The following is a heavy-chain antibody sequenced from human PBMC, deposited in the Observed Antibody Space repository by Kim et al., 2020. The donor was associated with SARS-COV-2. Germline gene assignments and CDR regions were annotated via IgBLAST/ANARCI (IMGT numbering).Heavy chain of an antibody. CDR1: GFTVSSSF. Sequence: GGSLRLSCAVSGFTVSSSFMTWVRQAPGKGLEWVSIIYSDGNRYYTDSVQDRFTISRDNSKNTLDLQMNSLRAEDMAVYYCARVGITMPGNDYWGQGTLVTVSS. J-gene: IGHJ4*02. D-gene: IGHD6-19*01. CDR2: IYSDGNR. V-gene: IGHV3-66*01. CDR3: ARVGITMPGNDY.